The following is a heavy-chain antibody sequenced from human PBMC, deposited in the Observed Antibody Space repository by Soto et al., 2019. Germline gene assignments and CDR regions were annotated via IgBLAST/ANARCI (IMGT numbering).Heavy chain of an antibody. D-gene: IGHD6-19*01. CDR2: IYHRGTT. Sequence: SETLSLTCTVSGESIPTSNWWSWVRQPPGGGLEWIGEIYHRGTTNYNPSLKSRATISLDKSKNQFSLKVKSVTAADTAMYYCTRGDEAVSGDLYWGQGILVTVSS. V-gene: IGHV4-4*02. CDR3: TRGDEAVSGDLY. J-gene: IGHJ4*02. CDR1: GESIPTSNW.